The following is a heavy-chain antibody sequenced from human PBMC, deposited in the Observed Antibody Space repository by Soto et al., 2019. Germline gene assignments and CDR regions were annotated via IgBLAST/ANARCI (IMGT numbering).Heavy chain of an antibody. D-gene: IGHD6-13*01. V-gene: IGHV1-69*01. Sequence: QVQLVQSGAEVKKPGSSVKVSCKASGGTFSSYAISWVRQAPGQGLEWMGGIIPIFGTANYAQKFQGRVTITADESTSTAYMELSSLRAHATAVYYCARVSEVIPAAGTPLWYFDLWGRGTLVTVPS. CDR3: ARVSEVIPAAGTPLWYFDL. CDR1: GGTFSSYA. J-gene: IGHJ2*01. CDR2: IIPIFGTA.